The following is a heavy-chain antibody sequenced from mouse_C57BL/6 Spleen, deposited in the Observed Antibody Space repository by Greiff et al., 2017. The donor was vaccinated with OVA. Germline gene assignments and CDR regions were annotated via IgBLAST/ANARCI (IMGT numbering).Heavy chain of an antibody. Sequence: VQLQQSGPELVKPGASVKISCKASGYTFTDYYMNWVKQSHGKSLEWIGDINPNNGGTSYNQKFKGKATLTVDKSSSTAYMELRSLTSEDSAVYYCARSSNYPFDDWGQGTTLTVAS. CDR1: GYTFTDYY. CDR3: ARSSNYPFDD. J-gene: IGHJ2*01. CDR2: INPNNGGT. D-gene: IGHD2-5*01. V-gene: IGHV1-26*01.